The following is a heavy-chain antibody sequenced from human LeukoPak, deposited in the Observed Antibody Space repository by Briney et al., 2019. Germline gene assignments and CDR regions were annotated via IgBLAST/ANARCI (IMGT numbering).Heavy chain of an antibody. Sequence: GGSLRLSCAASGFTFSSYSMNWVRQAPGKGLEWVSSISSSSSYIYYADSVKGRFTISRDNAKNSLYLQMNSLRAEDTAVYYCARAFQGDYGDYVPLLYYYYMDVWGKGTTVIVSS. V-gene: IGHV3-21*01. CDR3: ARAFQGDYGDYVPLLYYYYMDV. CDR1: GFTFSSYS. CDR2: ISSSSSYI. D-gene: IGHD4-17*01. J-gene: IGHJ6*03.